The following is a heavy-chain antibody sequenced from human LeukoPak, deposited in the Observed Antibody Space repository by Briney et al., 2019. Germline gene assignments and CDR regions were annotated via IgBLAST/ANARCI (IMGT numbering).Heavy chain of an antibody. CDR3: ARQKYRYCSGGSCYFQPENYYVMDV. CDR2: IYYSGST. V-gene: IGHV4-59*08. CDR1: GGSMSGYY. J-gene: IGHJ6*02. Sequence: SETLSLTCAVSGGSMSGYYWSWIRQPPGKGLEWIGYIYYSGSTNYNPSLKSRVTISVDTSKNQFSLKLSSVTAADTAVYYCARQKYRYCSGGSCYFQPENYYVMDVWGQGTTVTVSS. D-gene: IGHD2-15*01.